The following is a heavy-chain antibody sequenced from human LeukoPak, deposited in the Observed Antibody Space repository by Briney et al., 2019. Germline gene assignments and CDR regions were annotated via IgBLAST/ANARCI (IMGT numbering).Heavy chain of an antibody. CDR2: ISYDAKTH. Sequence: GGSLRLSCTASGFTFSSYGMHWVRQAPGKGLEWVAVISYDAKTHIYADSVKGRFTISRDDSKSTLYLEMNGLRADDSAMYCCAKEIIPVSGPTYLVDWCQGTLVTVSS. V-gene: IGHV3-30*18. J-gene: IGHJ4*02. CDR1: GFTFSSYG. D-gene: IGHD6-19*01. CDR3: AKEIIPVSGPTYLVD.